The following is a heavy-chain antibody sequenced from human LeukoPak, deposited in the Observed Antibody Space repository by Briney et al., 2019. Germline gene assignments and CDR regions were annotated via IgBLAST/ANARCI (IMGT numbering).Heavy chain of an antibody. CDR2: VYFTGSP. Sequence: SETLSLICTVSGDSMSSNYYYWGWIRQPPGKGLEWIGTVYFTGSPYYNPSLKSRVTISVDTSETQFSLTLSSVTAADTAVYFCARHLVVPATTYYYYYMDVCGKGTTVTVSS. CDR3: ARHLVVPATTYYYYYMDV. J-gene: IGHJ6*03. D-gene: IGHD2-2*01. CDR1: GDSMSSNYYY. V-gene: IGHV4-39*01.